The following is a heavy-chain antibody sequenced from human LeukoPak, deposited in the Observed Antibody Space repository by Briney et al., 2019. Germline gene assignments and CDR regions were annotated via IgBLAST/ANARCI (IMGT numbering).Heavy chain of an antibody. V-gene: IGHV3-21*01. CDR3: ARLTGNYGDY. D-gene: IGHD3-10*01. J-gene: IGHJ4*02. CDR1: GFTFSSYS. CDR2: ISSGSSYI. Sequence: GGSLRLSCAASGFTFSSYSMNWVRQAPGKGLEWVSSISSGSSYIYYADSVKGRFTISRENAKNSLYLQMDSLRAEDTAVYYCARLTGNYGDYWGQGTLVTVSS.